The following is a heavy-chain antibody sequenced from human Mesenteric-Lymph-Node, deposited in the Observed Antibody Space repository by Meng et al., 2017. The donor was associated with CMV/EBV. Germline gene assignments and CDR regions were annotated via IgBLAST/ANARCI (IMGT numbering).Heavy chain of an antibody. D-gene: IGHD6-13*01. CDR1: GFTFSSYG. V-gene: IGHV3-23*01. CDR2: ISGSGGST. Sequence: GEFLKISCAASGFTFSSYGMHWVRQGPGKGLEWVSAISGSGGSTYYADSVKGRFTISRDNSKNTLYLQMNSLRAEDTAVYYCAKVAMAAAGTGDYWGQGTLVTVSS. J-gene: IGHJ4*02. CDR3: AKVAMAAAGTGDY.